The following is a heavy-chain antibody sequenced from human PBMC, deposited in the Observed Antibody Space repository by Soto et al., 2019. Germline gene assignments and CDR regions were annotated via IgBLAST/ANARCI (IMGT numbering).Heavy chain of an antibody. D-gene: IGHD6-19*01. Sequence: GGSLRLSCAASGFTFSSYDMHWVRQATGKGLEWVSAIGTAGDTYYPGSVKGRFTISRENAKNSLYLQMNSLRAEDTAVYYCARARPGIAVAGMSGWGGYYYYYGMDVWGQGTTVTVSS. J-gene: IGHJ6*02. CDR3: ARARPGIAVAGMSGWGGYYYYYGMDV. CDR2: IGTAGDT. V-gene: IGHV3-13*01. CDR1: GFTFSSYD.